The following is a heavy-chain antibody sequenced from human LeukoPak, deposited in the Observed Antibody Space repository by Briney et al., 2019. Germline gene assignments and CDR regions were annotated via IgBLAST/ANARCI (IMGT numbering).Heavy chain of an antibody. CDR1: GGSFSGSY. Sequence: SETLSLTCAVYGGSFSGSYWSWIRQPPGKGLEWIGEINHSGSTNYNPSLKSRVTMSVDTSKNQFSLKLSSVTAADTAVYYCARGRGIRTVYYYYGMDVWGQGTTVTVSS. J-gene: IGHJ6*02. V-gene: IGHV4-34*01. D-gene: IGHD1-1*01. CDR2: INHSGST. CDR3: ARGRGIRTVYYYYGMDV.